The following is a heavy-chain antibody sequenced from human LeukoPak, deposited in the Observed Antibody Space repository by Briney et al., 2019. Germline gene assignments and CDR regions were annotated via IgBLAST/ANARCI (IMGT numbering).Heavy chain of an antibody. CDR2: ISGSGGST. J-gene: IGHJ4*02. V-gene: IGHV3-23*01. D-gene: IGHD3-22*01. Sequence: GGSLRLSCAASGFTFSSYTMSWVRQAPGEGLEWVSAISGSGGSTYYADSVKGRLTISRDNSKNTLYLQMNSLRAEDTAVYYCAKGDTYYYDSSGYFGWGQGTLVTVSS. CDR1: GFTFSSYT. CDR3: AKGDTYYYDSSGYFG.